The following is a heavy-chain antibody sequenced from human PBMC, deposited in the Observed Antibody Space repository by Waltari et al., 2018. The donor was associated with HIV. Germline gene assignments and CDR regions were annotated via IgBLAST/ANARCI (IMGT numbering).Heavy chain of an antibody. CDR2: ISSSSTYL. CDR3: AREDFWSGHYGMDV. CDR1: GFTFNHYS. Sequence: EVQLVESGGGLVKRGGSLRLSCVASGFTFNHYSMNWVRQAPGKGLEWVSSISSSSTYLYYADSLKGRFTISRDNAKNSLYLQMNSLRAEDTAVYYCAREDFWSGHYGMDVWGQGTTVTVS. J-gene: IGHJ6*02. V-gene: IGHV3-21*02. D-gene: IGHD3-3*01.